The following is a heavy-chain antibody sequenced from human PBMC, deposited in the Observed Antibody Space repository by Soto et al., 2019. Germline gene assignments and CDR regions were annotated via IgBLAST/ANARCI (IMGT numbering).Heavy chain of an antibody. Sequence: SETLSLTCTVSGDSVTSVGDYWSWIRQPPGKGLEWIGYIYHSGSADYNPSLGSRVTISIDTSKNQFSLKLTSVTAADTAVYYCARGVGFGYYYYHMDLWGQGTTVTVSS. J-gene: IGHJ6*02. CDR1: GDSVTSVGDY. D-gene: IGHD3-10*01. CDR3: ARGVGFGYYYYHMDL. CDR2: IYHSGSA. V-gene: IGHV4-61*08.